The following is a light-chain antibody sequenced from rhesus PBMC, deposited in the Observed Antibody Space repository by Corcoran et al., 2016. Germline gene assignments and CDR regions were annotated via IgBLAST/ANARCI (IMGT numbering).Light chain of an antibody. V-gene: IGKV1-21*01. J-gene: IGKJ4*01. CDR2: KAS. CDR3: QHYNSLPLT. CDR1: QGISSW. Sequence: DIQMTQSPSSLSASVGDKVTITCRASQGISSWLAWYQQKPGKAPKLLIYKASSLQSGVPSRFSGSGSGTGFTLTISSLQSEYFATYCCQHYNSLPLTFGGGAKVELK.